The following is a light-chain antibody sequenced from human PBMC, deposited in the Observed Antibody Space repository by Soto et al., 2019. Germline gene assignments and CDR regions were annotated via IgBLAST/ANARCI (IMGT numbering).Light chain of an antibody. Sequence: EIVMTQSPATLSLSPGERATLSCGASQSVRTNIAWYQQRPGRTPRLLIYGSSTRATGIPARFSGSGSGTEFTLTISSLQSEDFAVYYCQHYNNWPYTFGQGTKLEIK. CDR1: QSVRTN. J-gene: IGKJ2*01. V-gene: IGKV3-15*01. CDR3: QHYNNWPYT. CDR2: GSS.